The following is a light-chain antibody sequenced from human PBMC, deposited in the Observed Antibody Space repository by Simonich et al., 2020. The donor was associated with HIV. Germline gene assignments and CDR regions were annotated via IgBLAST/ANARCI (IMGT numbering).Light chain of an antibody. J-gene: IGLJ2*01. CDR1: SSDVGSYNL. CDR2: EDT. Sequence: QSALTQPASVSGSPGQSITISCTGTSSDVGSYNLVSLYQQHPGTAPKLLIYEDTRRPSGVSNRFSGSKSGNTASLTISGLQADDETDYYCCSYAGRVVFGGGTKLTVL. V-gene: IGLV2-23*01. CDR3: CSYAGRVV.